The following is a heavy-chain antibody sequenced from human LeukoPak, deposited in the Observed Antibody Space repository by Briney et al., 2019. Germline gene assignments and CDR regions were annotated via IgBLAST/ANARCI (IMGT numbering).Heavy chain of an antibody. J-gene: IGHJ4*02. D-gene: IGHD2-2*01. CDR1: QFTFSYYA. Sequence: GGSLRLSCSGSQFTFSYYAMTWVRQAPGKGLEWVSGISSSGDYTYYADSVKGRLTISRDNYKNTLYLQLNSLRVEDTAVYYCAKEIYAFGSRGFDYWGQGNPVTVFS. CDR2: ISSSGDYT. CDR3: AKEIYAFGSRGFDY. V-gene: IGHV3-23*01.